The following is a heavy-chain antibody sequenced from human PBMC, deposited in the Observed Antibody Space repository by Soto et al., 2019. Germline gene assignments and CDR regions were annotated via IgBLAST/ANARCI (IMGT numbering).Heavy chain of an antibody. CDR2: TIPIFGTA. V-gene: IGHV1-69*13. Sequence: ASVKVSCKASGGTFSSYAISWVRQAPGQGLEWMGGTIPIFGTANYAQKFQGRVTITADESTSTAYMELSSLRSEDTAVYYCVSDPSDSSGFHPYFDYWGQGTLVTVSS. J-gene: IGHJ4*02. CDR3: VSDPSDSSGFHPYFDY. CDR1: GGTFSSYA. D-gene: IGHD3-22*01.